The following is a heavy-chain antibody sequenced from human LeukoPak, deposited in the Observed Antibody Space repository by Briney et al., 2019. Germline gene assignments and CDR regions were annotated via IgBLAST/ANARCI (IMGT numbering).Heavy chain of an antibody. V-gene: IGHV4-4*02. CDR3: ARVITVYNDYEEVAEYFQH. D-gene: IGHD4-17*01. CDR2: IYHSGST. Sequence: SETLSLTCAVSGGSISSSNWWSWVRQPPGKGLEWIGEIYHSGSTNYNPSLKSRVTISVDKSKNQFSLKLSSVTAADTAVYYCARVITVYNDYEEVAEYFQHWGQGTLVIVSS. CDR1: GGSISSSNW. J-gene: IGHJ1*01.